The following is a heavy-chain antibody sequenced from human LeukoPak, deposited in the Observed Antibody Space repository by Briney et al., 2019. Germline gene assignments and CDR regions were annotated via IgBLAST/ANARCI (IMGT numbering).Heavy chain of an antibody. J-gene: IGHJ4*02. D-gene: IGHD3-9*01. CDR3: ARGNYDILTGYYIGLDY. Sequence: GGSLRLSCAASGFTFSSYGMHWVRQAPGKGLEWVAVIWYDGSNKYYADSVKGRFTISRDNSKNTLYLQMSSLRAEDTAVYYCARGNYDILTGYYIGLDYWGQGTLVTVSS. V-gene: IGHV3-33*01. CDR2: IWYDGSNK. CDR1: GFTFSSYG.